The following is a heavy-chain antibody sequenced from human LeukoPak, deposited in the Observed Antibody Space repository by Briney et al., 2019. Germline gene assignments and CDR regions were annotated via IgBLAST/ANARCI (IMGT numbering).Heavy chain of an antibody. J-gene: IGHJ3*02. CDR2: IIPNSGGT. Sequence: ASVKVSCKASGDTFTGYYMHWVRLAPGQGLEWMGWIIPNSGGTNYAQKFQGRVTMTRDTSISTAYMELSRLRVDDTAVYYCARDGYESFDAFDIWGQGTMVTVSS. CDR3: ARDGYESFDAFDI. CDR1: GDTFTGYY. D-gene: IGHD6-13*01. V-gene: IGHV1-2*02.